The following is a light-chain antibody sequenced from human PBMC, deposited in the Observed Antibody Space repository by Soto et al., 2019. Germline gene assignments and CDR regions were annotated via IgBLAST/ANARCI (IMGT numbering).Light chain of an antibody. CDR1: SSDVGGYKY. Sequence: QSVLTQPASVSGSPGQSITISCNGTSSDVGGYKYVSWYQQYPGKAPKLKIYEVSNRPSGVSNRFSGSKSGNTASLTISGLQAEYEADYYCSSYSSSSTLLVFGSGTKVTVL. J-gene: IGLJ1*01. CDR2: EVS. CDR3: SSYSSSSTLLV. V-gene: IGLV2-14*01.